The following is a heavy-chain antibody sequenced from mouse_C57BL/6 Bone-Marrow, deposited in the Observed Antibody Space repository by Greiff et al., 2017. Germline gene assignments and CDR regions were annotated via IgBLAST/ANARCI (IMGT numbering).Heavy chain of an antibody. CDR2: IDPENGDT. Sequence: VQLQQSGAELVRPGASVKLSCTASGFNIKDDYMHWVKQRPEQGLEWIGWIDPENGDTEYASKFQGKATITADTSSNTAYLQLSSLTSKDTAVYYCTTRGDGSRSFAYWGQGTLVTVSA. CDR3: TTRGDGSRSFAY. V-gene: IGHV14-4*01. CDR1: GFNIKDDY. J-gene: IGHJ3*01. D-gene: IGHD1-1*01.